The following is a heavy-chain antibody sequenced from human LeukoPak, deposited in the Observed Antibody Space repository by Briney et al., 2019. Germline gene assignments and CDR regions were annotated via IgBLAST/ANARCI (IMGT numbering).Heavy chain of an antibody. D-gene: IGHD6-13*01. CDR3: ARTQRIAAARTTDY. V-gene: IGHV1-18*01. CDR1: GYTFTSYG. J-gene: IGHJ4*02. CDR2: ISAYNGNT. Sequence: EASVKVSCKASGYTFTSYGISWVRQAPGQGLEWMGWISAYNGNTNYAQKLQGRVTMTTDTSTSTAHMELRSLRSDDTAVYYCARTQRIAAARTTDYWGQGTLVTVSS.